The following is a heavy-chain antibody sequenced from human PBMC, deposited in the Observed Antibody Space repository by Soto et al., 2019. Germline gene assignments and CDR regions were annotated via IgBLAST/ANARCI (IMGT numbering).Heavy chain of an antibody. CDR2: ISGSGGST. J-gene: IGHJ6*02. CDR1: GFTFRSYA. Sequence: PGGSLILSCAASGFTFRSYAMSWVRQAPGKGLEWVSTISGSGGSTYYADSVKGRFTISRDNSKNTLYLQMDSLRAEDTAVYYCAKPLGDYYYYGMDVWGQGTTVTVSS. D-gene: IGHD3-16*01. CDR3: AKPLGDYYYYGMDV. V-gene: IGHV3-23*01.